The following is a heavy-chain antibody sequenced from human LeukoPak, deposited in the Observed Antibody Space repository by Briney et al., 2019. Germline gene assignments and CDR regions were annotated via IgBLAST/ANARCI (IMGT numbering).Heavy chain of an antibody. Sequence: GGSLRLSCAASGFTFSDYYMSWIRQAPGKGLEWVSYISSCGSTIYYADSMKGRFTISRDNAKNSLYLQMNSLRAEDTAVYYCARMNYISSGWGAPFDYWGQGTLVTVSS. CDR1: GFTFSDYY. D-gene: IGHD1-7*01. V-gene: IGHV3-11*04. CDR3: ARMNYISSGWGAPFDY. J-gene: IGHJ4*02. CDR2: ISSCGSTI.